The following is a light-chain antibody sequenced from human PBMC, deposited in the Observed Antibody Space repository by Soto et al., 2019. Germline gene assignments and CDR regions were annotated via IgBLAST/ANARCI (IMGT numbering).Light chain of an antibody. V-gene: IGKV1-39*01. J-gene: IGKJ1*01. CDR3: QQSYSFPRT. CDR1: QSISEY. Sequence: DIQMTQSPSSLSASVGDTVTFTCRASQSISEYLNLYQQKPGKAPRLLIYAASNLDNGVPSRFSGSGSGTTFTLTIRSLQPEDFATYYCQQSYSFPRTFGQGTKVDIK. CDR2: AAS.